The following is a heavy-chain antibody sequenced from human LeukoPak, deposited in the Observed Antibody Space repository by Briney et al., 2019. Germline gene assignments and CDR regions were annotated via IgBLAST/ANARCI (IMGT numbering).Heavy chain of an antibody. CDR3: AKAHLYSSSSGAFDI. CDR1: GFTFDDYA. CDR2: ISWNSGSI. D-gene: IGHD6-6*01. J-gene: IGHJ3*02. V-gene: IGHV3-9*01. Sequence: PGRSLRLSCAASGFTFDDYAMHWVRQAPGKGLEWVSGISWNSGSIGYADSVKGRFTISRDNAKNSLYLQMNSLRAEDTALYYCAKAHLYSSSSGAFDIWGQGTMVTVSS.